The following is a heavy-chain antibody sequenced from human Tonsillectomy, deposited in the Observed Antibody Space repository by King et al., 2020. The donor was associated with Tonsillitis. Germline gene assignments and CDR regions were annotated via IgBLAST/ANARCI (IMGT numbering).Heavy chain of an antibody. J-gene: IGHJ4*02. V-gene: IGHV4-30-4*01. CDR2: IYYSGST. D-gene: IGHD6-6*01. Sequence: QLQESGPGLVKPSQTLSLTCTVSGGSISSVDYYWSWIRQPPGKGLEWIGHIYYSGSTYYNPSLKSRVTISLDTSKNQFSLKLSSVTAADTAVYYCARDKSYSSSGIFDSWGQGTLVTVPS. CDR3: ARDKSYSSSGIFDS. CDR1: GGSISSVDYY.